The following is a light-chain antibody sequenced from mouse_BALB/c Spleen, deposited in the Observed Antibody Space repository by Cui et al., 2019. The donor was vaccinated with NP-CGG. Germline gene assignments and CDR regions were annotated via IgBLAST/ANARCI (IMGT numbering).Light chain of an antibody. V-gene: IGLV1*01. CDR1: TGAVTTSNY. CDR2: GTN. J-gene: IGLJ1*01. Sequence: QAVLTQESAPTTSPGETVTLTCRSSTGAVTTSNYAIWVQEKPDHLFTGLIGGTNNRAPGVPARFSGSLIGDKAALTITGAQTEDEAVYFCALWYSNHWVFGGGTKLTVL. CDR3: ALWYSNHWV.